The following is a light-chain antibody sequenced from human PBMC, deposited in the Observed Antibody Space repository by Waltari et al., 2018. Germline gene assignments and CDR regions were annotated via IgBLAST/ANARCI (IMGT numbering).Light chain of an antibody. CDR3: QSYDSSLGWV. J-gene: IGKJ4*02. CDR2: WAS. Sequence: DIVMTQSPDSLAVSLGERATINCKSSQSLLFRSTNKNYLAWYQQKPGQPPKLLIYWASIRQSGVPDRFSGSRSGTSASVAITGLQADDEADYYCQSYDSSLGWVFGGGTK. V-gene: IGKV4-1*01. CDR1: QSLLFRSTNKNY.